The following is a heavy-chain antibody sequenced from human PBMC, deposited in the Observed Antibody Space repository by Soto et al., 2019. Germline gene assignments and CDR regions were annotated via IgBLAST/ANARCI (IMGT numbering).Heavy chain of an antibody. CDR2: ISYDGSNK. Sequence: GGSLRLSCAASGFTFSRYAMYWVRQAPGKGLEWVTIISYDGSNKYYADSVKGRFTISRDNSKNTLYLQMNSLRAEDTAVYYCARILFYYDSSGDIDYWGQGTLVTVSS. CDR1: GFTFSRYA. D-gene: IGHD3-22*01. J-gene: IGHJ4*02. CDR3: ARILFYYDSSGDIDY. V-gene: IGHV3-30-3*01.